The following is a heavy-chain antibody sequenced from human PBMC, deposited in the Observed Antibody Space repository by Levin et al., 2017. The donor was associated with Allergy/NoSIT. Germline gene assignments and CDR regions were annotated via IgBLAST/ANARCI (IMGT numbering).Heavy chain of an antibody. CDR1: GGSIRTNDY. V-gene: IGHV4-30-4*01. CDR2: IYYSGSS. CDR3: VRATYRDASGGYPYFDL. D-gene: IGHD3-10*01. Sequence: SETLSLTCSVSGGSIRTNDYWSWIRQPPGKGLEGIGNIYYSGSSYYNPSPKSRVTISIDTSENHFFLELSTVSVATTAVYYCVRATYRDASGGYPYFDLWRQGTLVTVSS. J-gene: IGHJ5*02.